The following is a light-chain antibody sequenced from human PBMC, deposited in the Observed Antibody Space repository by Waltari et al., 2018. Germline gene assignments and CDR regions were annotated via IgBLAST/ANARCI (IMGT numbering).Light chain of an antibody. CDR1: QSISTW. CDR3: QQYNSYPWT. Sequence: DIQLTQSPSTLTASVGDRVTITCRASQSISTWLAWYQQKPGKAPNLLIYNASTLQSGVPLRFGGSGSATEFTLTISSLQPDDFATYYCQQYNSYPWTFGQGTKVEIK. J-gene: IGKJ1*01. CDR2: NAS. V-gene: IGKV1-5*03.